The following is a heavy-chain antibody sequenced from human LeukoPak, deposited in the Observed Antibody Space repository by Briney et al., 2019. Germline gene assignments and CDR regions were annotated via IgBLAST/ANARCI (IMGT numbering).Heavy chain of an antibody. J-gene: IGHJ4*02. CDR1: GASLSRYF. V-gene: IGHV4-59*01. CDR3: ARGDDYESTLFDY. Sequence: PSETLSLTCTVSGASLSRYFWNWIRQPPGKELEWIGYISSGGSTNYNPSLKSRVTISIDTSKNQFSLKLTSATAADTAVYYCARGDDYESTLFDYWGQGTLVTVSS. CDR2: ISSGGST. D-gene: IGHD5-12*01.